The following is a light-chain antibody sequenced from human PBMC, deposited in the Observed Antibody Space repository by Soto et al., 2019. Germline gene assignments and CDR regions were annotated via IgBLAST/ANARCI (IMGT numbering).Light chain of an antibody. J-gene: IGKJ3*01. Sequence: EVVLTQSPGTLSLSPGARATLSCRASQSVNDNHLAWYQQKGGQAPRLLIYGASTRATGVTERFSGSGFGTDHSIIILRLEPEAVALYYCKLYGGKPPRGTFGPGTTVEI. CDR2: GAS. V-gene: IGKV3-20*01. CDR1: QSVNDNH. CDR3: KLYGGKPPRGT.